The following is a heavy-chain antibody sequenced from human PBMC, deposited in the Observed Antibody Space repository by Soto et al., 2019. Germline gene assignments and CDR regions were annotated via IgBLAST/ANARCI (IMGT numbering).Heavy chain of an antibody. Sequence: QVQLVQSGAEVKKPGASVKVSCKASGYTFTSYAMHWVRQAPGQRLEWMGWINAGNGNTKYSQKFQGRVTITRDTAASTAYMELSSLRSEDTAVYYCARGPGYCSSTSCYRRRDYYMDVWGKGTTVTVSS. CDR3: ARGPGYCSSTSCYRRRDYYMDV. CDR1: GYTFTSYA. CDR2: INAGNGNT. J-gene: IGHJ6*03. V-gene: IGHV1-3*01. D-gene: IGHD2-2*01.